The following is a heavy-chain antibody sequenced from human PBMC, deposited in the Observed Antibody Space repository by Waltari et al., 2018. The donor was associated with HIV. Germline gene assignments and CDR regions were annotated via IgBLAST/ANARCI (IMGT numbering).Heavy chain of an antibody. CDR1: GYTFTSDG. D-gene: IGHD4-4*01. J-gene: IGHJ6*02. Sequence: QVQLVQSGAEVKKPGASVKVSCKASGYTFTSDGIRWVRQAPGQGPEWMGWISAYNGNTNYAQKLQGRVTMTTDTSTSTAYMELRSLRSDDTAVYYCAIIGYSNPDYYYGMDVWGQGTTVTVSS. V-gene: IGHV1-18*01. CDR3: AIIGYSNPDYYYGMDV. CDR2: ISAYNGNT.